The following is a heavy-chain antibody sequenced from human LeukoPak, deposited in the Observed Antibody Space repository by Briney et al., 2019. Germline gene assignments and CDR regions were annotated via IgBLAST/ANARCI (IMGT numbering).Heavy chain of an antibody. J-gene: IGHJ4*02. CDR3: ARHGYDGSGSYYSFDY. Sequence: SETLSLTCTVSGGSISSSSYYWGWIRQSPGKGLEWIGSIYYSGSTYYNPSLKSRVTISGDTSKNQFSLKLSSVTAADTAMYYCARHGYDGSGSYYSFDYWGQGTLVTVSS. V-gene: IGHV4-39*01. D-gene: IGHD3-10*01. CDR2: IYYSGST. CDR1: GGSISSSSYY.